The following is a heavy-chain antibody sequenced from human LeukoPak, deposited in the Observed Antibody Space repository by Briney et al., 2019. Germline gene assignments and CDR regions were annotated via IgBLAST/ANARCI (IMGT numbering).Heavy chain of an antibody. CDR3: VKDIQLST. CDR1: GFTFSGSA. D-gene: IGHD5-24*01. Sequence: PGGSLRLSCAASGFTFSGSAMSWVRQAPGEGLEWVSLISYSGANSYYTDSVRGRFTISRDNFNHTLSLQMNSLRVEDTAIYYCVKDIQLSTWGLGTMVTVSS. V-gene: IGHV3-23*01. CDR2: ISYSGANS. J-gene: IGHJ3*01.